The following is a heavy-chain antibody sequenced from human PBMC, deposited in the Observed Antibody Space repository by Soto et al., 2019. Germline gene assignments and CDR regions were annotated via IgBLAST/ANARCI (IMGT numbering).Heavy chain of an antibody. Sequence: PSETLSLTCAVYGGSFSGYYWSWIRQPQGKGLEWIGEINHSGSTNYNPSLKSRVTISVDTSKNQFSLKLSSVTAADTAVYYCARGLESGSLYNWFDPWGQGTLVTVSS. CDR3: ARGLESGSLYNWFDP. V-gene: IGHV4-34*01. D-gene: IGHD1-26*01. CDR1: GGSFSGYY. J-gene: IGHJ5*02. CDR2: INHSGST.